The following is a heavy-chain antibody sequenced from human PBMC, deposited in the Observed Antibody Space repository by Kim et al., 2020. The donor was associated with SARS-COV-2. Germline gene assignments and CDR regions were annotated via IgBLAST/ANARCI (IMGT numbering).Heavy chain of an antibody. CDR1: GFTFSSYA. CDR2: ISGSGGST. CDR3: AKSETVVTPREGLSY. Sequence: GGSLRLSCAASGFTFSSYAMSWVRLAPGKGLEWVSDISGSGGSTYYADSAKGRFTISRDNSKNTLYLQMNSLRAEDTAVYYCAKSETVVTPREGLSYWGQRTLVTVSP. D-gene: IGHD2-21*02. V-gene: IGHV3-23*01. J-gene: IGHJ4*02.